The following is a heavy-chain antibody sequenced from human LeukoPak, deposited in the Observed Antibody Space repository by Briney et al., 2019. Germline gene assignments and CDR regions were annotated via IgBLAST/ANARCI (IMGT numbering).Heavy chain of an antibody. CDR1: GFTFTSYW. V-gene: IGHV3-74*01. Sequence: PGGSLRLSCAASGFTFTSYWMHWVRQPPGKGLVWVSRVEHDGSRTAYADSVTGRFTISRDNARNMVYLQMNSLRAEGTAVYYCATDLGWGQGTLVTVSS. CDR3: ATDLG. CDR2: VEHDGSRT. J-gene: IGHJ4*02. D-gene: IGHD4-17*01.